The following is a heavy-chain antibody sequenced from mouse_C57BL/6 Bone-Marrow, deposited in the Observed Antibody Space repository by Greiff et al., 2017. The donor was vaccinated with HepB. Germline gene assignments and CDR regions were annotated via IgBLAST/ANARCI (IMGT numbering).Heavy chain of an antibody. J-gene: IGHJ4*01. CDR2: IDPEDGET. CDR3: ALLLRGAMDY. CDR1: GFNIKDYY. V-gene: IGHV14-2*01. Sequence: EVKLVESGAELVKPGASVKLSCTASGFNIKDYYMHWVKQRTEQGLEWIGRIDPEDGETKYAPKFQGKATKTADTSSNTAYLQLSSLTSEDTAVYYCALLLRGAMDYWGQGTSVTVSS. D-gene: IGHD1-1*01.